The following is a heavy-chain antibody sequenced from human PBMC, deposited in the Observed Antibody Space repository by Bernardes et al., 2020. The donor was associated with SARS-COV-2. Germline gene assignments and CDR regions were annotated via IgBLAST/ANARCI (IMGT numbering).Heavy chain of an antibody. D-gene: IGHD3-10*01. CDR1: GYSFTRYW. CDR2: IYPGDSDT. J-gene: IGHJ6*02. CDR3: ARYGIVGSGSYYNYYYGMDV. V-gene: IGHV5-51*01. Sequence: GASLKSSGKGSGYSFTRYWIGWVRNIPGKGLEWMGIIYPGDSDTRYSPSFQGQVTISADKSISTAYLQWSSLKASDTAMYYCARYGIVGSGSYYNYYYGMDVWGQGTTVTVSS.